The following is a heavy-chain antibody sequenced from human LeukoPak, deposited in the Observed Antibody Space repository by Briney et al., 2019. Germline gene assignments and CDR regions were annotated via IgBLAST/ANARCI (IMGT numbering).Heavy chain of an antibody. CDR3: AKDPNGDYIGAFDM. J-gene: IGHJ3*02. V-gene: IGHV3-23*01. Sequence: LPGGSLDLSCAASGITASSYALTWARPAPGKGLEWVSTISGSGDITLYADSVKGRFTISRDNFKNTLYLQMNSLRADDTALYHCAKDPNGDYIGAFDMWGQGTMVTVSS. CDR1: GITASSYA. CDR2: ISGSGDIT. D-gene: IGHD4-17*01.